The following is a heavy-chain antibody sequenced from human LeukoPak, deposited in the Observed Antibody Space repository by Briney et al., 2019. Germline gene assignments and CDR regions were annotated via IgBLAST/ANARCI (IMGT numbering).Heavy chain of an antibody. V-gene: IGHV3-30*02. CDR1: GFTFSSYG. CDR3: ARSNWNDLDWFDP. J-gene: IGHJ5*02. CDR2: IRYDGSNK. Sequence: GGSLRLSCAASGFTFSSYGMHWVRQAPGKGLEWVAFIRYDGSNKYYADSVKGRFTISRDNAKNSLYLQMNSLRAEDTAVYYCARSNWNDLDWFDPWGQGTLVTVSS. D-gene: IGHD1-1*01.